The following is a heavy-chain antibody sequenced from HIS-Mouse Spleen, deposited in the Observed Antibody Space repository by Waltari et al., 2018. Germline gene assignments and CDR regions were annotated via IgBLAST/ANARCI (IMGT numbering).Heavy chain of an antibody. CDR1: GGSISSTRYY. V-gene: IGHV4-39*07. CDR2: IYYSGST. D-gene: IGHD6-13*01. Sequence: QLQLQESGPGLVKPSETLSLTCTVPGGSISSTRYYWVWIRQPPGKGLEWIGSIYYSGSTYYTPSLKSRVTISVDTSKNQFSLKLSSVTAADTAVYYCAREIPYSSSWYDWYFDLWGRGTLVTVSS. J-gene: IGHJ2*01. CDR3: AREIPYSSSWYDWYFDL.